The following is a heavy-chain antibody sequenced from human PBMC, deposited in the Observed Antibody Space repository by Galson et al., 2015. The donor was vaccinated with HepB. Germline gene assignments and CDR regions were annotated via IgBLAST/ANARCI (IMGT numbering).Heavy chain of an antibody. Sequence: SLRLSCAGSGFSFSTYAMHWVRQAPGKGLEWVAVLSYDGNNKYYVDSVKGRFTISRDNYKSTLSLRMNSLRAEDTAVYYCARGGRNWYPTRAEYLDYWGQGTPVTVSS. J-gene: IGHJ1*01. CDR2: LSYDGNNK. V-gene: IGHV3-30*04. CDR3: ARGGRNWYPTRAEYLDY. CDR1: GFSFSTYA. D-gene: IGHD6-13*01.